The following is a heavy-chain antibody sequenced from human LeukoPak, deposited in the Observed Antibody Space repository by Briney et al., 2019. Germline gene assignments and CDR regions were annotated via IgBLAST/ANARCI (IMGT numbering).Heavy chain of an antibody. Sequence: SEALSLTCAVYGGSFSGYYWSWIRQPPGKGLEWIGEINHSGSTNYNPSLKSRVTISVDTSKNQFSLKLSSVTAADTAVYYCAGNPYYYDSSGYYYYWGQGTLVTVSS. CDR2: INHSGST. V-gene: IGHV4-34*01. J-gene: IGHJ4*02. CDR1: GGSFSGYY. CDR3: AGNPYYYDSSGYYYY. D-gene: IGHD3-22*01.